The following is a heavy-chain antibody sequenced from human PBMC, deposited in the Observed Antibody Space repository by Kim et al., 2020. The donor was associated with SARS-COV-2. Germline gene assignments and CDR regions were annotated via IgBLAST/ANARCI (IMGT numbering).Heavy chain of an antibody. CDR1: GGSISSSSYY. CDR2: IYYSGST. D-gene: IGHD3-9*01. J-gene: IGHJ6*02. CDR3: ARAYYDILTGWDYYGMDV. V-gene: IGHV4-39*01. Sequence: SETLSLTCTVSGGSISSSSYYWGWIRQPPGKGLEWIGSIYYSGSTYYNPSLKSRVTISVDTSKNQFSLKLSSVTAADTAVYYCARAYYDILTGWDYYGMDVWGQGTPVTVSS.